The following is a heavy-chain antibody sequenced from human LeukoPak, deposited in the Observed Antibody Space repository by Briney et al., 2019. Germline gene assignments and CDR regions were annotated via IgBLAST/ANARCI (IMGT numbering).Heavy chain of an antibody. V-gene: IGHV4-30-4*01. CDR2: IYYSGST. Sequence: SQTLSLTCTVSGGSISSGDYYWSWIRQPPGTGLEWIGYIYYSGSTYHNPSLKSRVTISVDTSKNQFSLKLSSVTAADTAVYYCARSAPYGDYVGYYYGMDVWGKGTTVTVSS. J-gene: IGHJ6*04. CDR1: GGSISSGDYY. CDR3: ARSAPYGDYVGYYYGMDV. D-gene: IGHD4-17*01.